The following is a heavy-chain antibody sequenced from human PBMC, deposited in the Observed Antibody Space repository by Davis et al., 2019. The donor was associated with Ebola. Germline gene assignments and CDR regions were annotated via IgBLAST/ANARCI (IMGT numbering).Heavy chain of an antibody. Sequence: PGGSLRLSCAASGFTVSSNYMSWVRQAAGKGLEWVSSLYSGGSTYYAESVRGRFTISRDNSKNTVFLQMNSLRAEDTAVYHCARGGPYDFWTDYWGQGTLVTVSS. D-gene: IGHD3-3*01. CDR1: GFTVSSNY. J-gene: IGHJ4*02. V-gene: IGHV3-53*01. CDR2: LYSGGST. CDR3: ARGGPYDFWTDY.